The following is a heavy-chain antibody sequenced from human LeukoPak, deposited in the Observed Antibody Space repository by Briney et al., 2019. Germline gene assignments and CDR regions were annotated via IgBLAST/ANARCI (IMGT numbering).Heavy chain of an antibody. CDR1: GGSFSGYY. CDR2: INHSGST. Sequence: PSETLSLTCAVYGGSFSGYYWSWIRQPPGKGLEWIGEINHSGSTNYNPSLKSRVTISVDTSKNQSSLKLSSVTAADTAVYYCARRQITMVRGVIITHAFDIWGQGTMVTVSS. CDR3: ARRQITMVRGVIITHAFDI. V-gene: IGHV4-34*01. D-gene: IGHD3-10*01. J-gene: IGHJ3*02.